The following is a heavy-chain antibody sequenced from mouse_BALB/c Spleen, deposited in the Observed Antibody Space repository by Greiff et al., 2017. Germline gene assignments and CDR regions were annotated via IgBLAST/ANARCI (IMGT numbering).Heavy chain of an antibody. CDR2: ISTYYGDA. V-gene: IGHV1S137*01. CDR3: AIIGLNHYFDY. D-gene: IGHD2-14*01. CDR1: GYTFTDYA. Sequence: VQLQQSGAELVRPGVSVKLSCKGSGYTFTDYAMYWVNQSHAKSLEWIGVISTYYGDASYNQKFKGTATMTVDKSSSTAYMELASLTSEDSAIYYCAIIGLNHYFDYWGQGTSLTVAS. J-gene: IGHJ2*02.